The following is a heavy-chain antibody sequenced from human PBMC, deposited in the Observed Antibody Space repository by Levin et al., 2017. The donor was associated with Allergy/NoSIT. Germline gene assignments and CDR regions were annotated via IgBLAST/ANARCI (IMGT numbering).Heavy chain of an antibody. J-gene: IGHJ3*02. V-gene: IGHV4-31*03. Sequence: SQTLSLTCTVPGGSITSDNYYWSWIRQHPGKGLEWIGYIFYSGTTYYNPSLESRVVISVDTSKNQFSLKLTSVTAADTAVYYCAREVRAATVTDAFDIWGQGTMVTVSS. CDR2: IFYSGTT. CDR1: GGSITSDNYY. CDR3: AREVRAATVTDAFDI. D-gene: IGHD6-13*01.